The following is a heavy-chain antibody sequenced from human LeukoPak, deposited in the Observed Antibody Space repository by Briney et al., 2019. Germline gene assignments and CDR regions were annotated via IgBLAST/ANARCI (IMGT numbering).Heavy chain of an antibody. CDR3: ARIGGGVYSSSWYTHDY. J-gene: IGHJ4*02. Sequence: GRSLRLSCAASGFTFSSYAMHWVRQAPGKGLEWVAVISYDGSNKYYADSVKGRFTISRDNSKNTLYLQMNSLRAEDTAVYYCARIGGGVYSSSWYTHDYWGQGTLVTVSS. D-gene: IGHD6-13*01. V-gene: IGHV3-30*04. CDR2: ISYDGSNK. CDR1: GFTFSSYA.